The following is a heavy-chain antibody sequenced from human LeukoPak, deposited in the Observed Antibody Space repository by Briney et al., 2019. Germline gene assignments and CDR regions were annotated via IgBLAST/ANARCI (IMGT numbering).Heavy chain of an antibody. J-gene: IGHJ4*02. CDR2: ISSSSSYI. D-gene: IGHD3-22*01. V-gene: IGHV3-21*01. CDR3: ARVHLHDSSGYYDY. Sequence: PGGSLRLSCAASGFTFSSYSMNWVRQAPGEGLEWVSSISSSSSYIYYADSVKGRFTISRDNAKNSLYLQMNSLRAEDTAVYYCARVHLHDSSGYYDYWGQGTLVTVSS. CDR1: GFTFSSYS.